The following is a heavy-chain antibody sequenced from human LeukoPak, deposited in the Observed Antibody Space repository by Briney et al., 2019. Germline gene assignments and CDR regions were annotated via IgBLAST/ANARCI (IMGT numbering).Heavy chain of an antibody. J-gene: IGHJ4*02. CDR2: IYYSGTT. D-gene: IGHD6-19*01. Sequence: NASETLSLTCTVSGGSIRSLTYCWGWIRQPPGKGLEWIASIYYSGTTYYSPSLKSRVTISVNRSNNQFSLRLSSVTAADTAVYFCAGYSSGWSSGSGYWGQGTLVTVSS. V-gene: IGHV4-39*01. CDR1: GGSIRSLTYC. CDR3: AGYSSGWSSGSGY.